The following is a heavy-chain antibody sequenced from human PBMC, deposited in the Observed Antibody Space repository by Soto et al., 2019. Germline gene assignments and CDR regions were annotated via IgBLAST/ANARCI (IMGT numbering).Heavy chain of an antibody. V-gene: IGHV3-23*01. CDR3: AKVSGEDSYGCNDY. CDR2: ISGSGGST. CDR1: GFTFSSYA. J-gene: IGHJ4*02. Sequence: EVQLLESGGGLVQPGGSLRLSCAASGFTFSSYAMSWVRQAPGKGLEWVSAISGSGGSTYYADSVKGRFTISRDNSKNTLYLQMNSLRADDTAVYYCAKVSGEDSYGCNDYWGQGTLVTVSS. D-gene: IGHD5-18*01.